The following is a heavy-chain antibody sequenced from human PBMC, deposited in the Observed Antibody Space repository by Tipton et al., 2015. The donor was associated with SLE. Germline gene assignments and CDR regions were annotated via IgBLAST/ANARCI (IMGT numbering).Heavy chain of an antibody. D-gene: IGHD3-22*01. J-gene: IGHJ3*01. Sequence: TLSLTCAVSGYSISSGYYWGWIRQPPGKGLEWIGSIYHSGSTYSNPSLKSRVTISVDTSKNQFSLKLTSVTAADTAVYYCARDRDYYDSSGLLLEGFDVWGQGTMVTVSS. V-gene: IGHV4-38-2*02. CDR2: IYHSGST. CDR3: ARDRDYYDSSGLLLEGFDV. CDR1: GYSISSGYY.